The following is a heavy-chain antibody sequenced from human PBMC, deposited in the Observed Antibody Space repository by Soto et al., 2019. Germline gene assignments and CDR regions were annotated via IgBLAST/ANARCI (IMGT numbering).Heavy chain of an antibody. Sequence: QVQLVESGGGVVQPGRSLRLSCAASGFTFSSYGMHWVRQAPGKGLEWVAVISYDGSNKYYADSVKGRFTISRDNSKNTLYLQMNSLRAEDTAVYYCAKDSFSGSYSSYFQHWGQGTLVTVSS. CDR2: ISYDGSNK. V-gene: IGHV3-30*18. D-gene: IGHD1-26*01. J-gene: IGHJ1*01. CDR1: GFTFSSYG. CDR3: AKDSFSGSYSSYFQH.